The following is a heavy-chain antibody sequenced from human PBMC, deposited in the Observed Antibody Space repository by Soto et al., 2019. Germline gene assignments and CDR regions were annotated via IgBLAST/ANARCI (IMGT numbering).Heavy chain of an antibody. CDR1: GFPFSVYW. CDR3: ATVGTLWELLS. V-gene: IGHV3-74*01. J-gene: IGHJ4*02. Sequence: EVQLVESGGGLVQPGGSLRLSCAASGFPFSVYWKHWVRQAPGKGLVWVSLINSDGSNTRYADSVKGRFTISRDNAKNTLYLQVSSLRAEDTAVYYCATVGTLWELLSWGQGTLVTVSS. D-gene: IGHD1-26*01. CDR2: INSDGSNT.